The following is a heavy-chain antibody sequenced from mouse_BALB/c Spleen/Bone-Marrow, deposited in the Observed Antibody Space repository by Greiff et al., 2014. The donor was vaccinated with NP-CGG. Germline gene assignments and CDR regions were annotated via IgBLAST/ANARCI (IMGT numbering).Heavy chain of an antibody. J-gene: IGHJ1*01. Sequence: EVQGVASGAELVKPGASVKLSCTASGFNIKDTFMHWVKQRPEQGLEWIGRIDPANGDTKYDPKFQGKATITADTSSNTAYLQLSSLTSEDTAVYYCTKPSFYYGSSYWYFDVWGAGTTVTVSS. CDR3: TKPSFYYGSSYWYFDV. CDR1: GFNIKDTF. CDR2: IDPANGDT. V-gene: IGHV14-3*02. D-gene: IGHD1-1*01.